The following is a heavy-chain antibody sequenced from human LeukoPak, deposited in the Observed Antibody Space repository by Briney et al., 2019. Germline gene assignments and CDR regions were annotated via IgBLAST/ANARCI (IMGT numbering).Heavy chain of an antibody. D-gene: IGHD3-22*01. V-gene: IGHV3-7*01. CDR3: ARVIPYYDSSGYYP. CDR2: IKQDGSEK. Sequence: GGSLRLSCAASGFTFSSYWMSWVRQAPGKGLEWVANIKQDGSEKYYVDSVKGRYTISRDNAKNSLYLQMNSLRAEDTAVYYCARVIPYYDSSGYYPRGQGTLVTVSS. CDR1: GFTFSSYW. J-gene: IGHJ4*02.